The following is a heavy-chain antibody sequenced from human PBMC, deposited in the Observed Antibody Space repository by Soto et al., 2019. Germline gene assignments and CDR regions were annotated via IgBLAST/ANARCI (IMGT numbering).Heavy chain of an antibody. CDR1: GGSIDNIPYY. CDR2: TYYSRPT. D-gene: IGHD4-17*01. CDR3: ARVPTVTTGFDY. Sequence: SETLSLTCTVSGGSIDNIPYYWGWIRQSPGRGLEWIGSTYYSRPTYYNPSLKSRVSISLDTSKNQFSLKLSSVTAADTAVYYCARVPTVTTGFDYWGQGTLVTVSS. V-gene: IGHV4-39*01. J-gene: IGHJ4*02.